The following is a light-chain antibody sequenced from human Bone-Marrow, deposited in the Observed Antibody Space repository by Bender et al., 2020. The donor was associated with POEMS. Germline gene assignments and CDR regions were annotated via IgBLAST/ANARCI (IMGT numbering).Light chain of an antibody. J-gene: IGLJ3*02. Sequence: QSVLTQPPSVSGAPGQRVTTSCTGSSSNIGAGYDVHWYRQLPGTAPKVLIYGNSDRPSGVPDRFSGSKSGTSASLAITGLQSDDEAIYFCVAWDASLNGWVFGGGTKLTVL. V-gene: IGLV1-50*01. CDR2: GNS. CDR1: SSNIGAGYD. CDR3: VAWDASLNGWV.